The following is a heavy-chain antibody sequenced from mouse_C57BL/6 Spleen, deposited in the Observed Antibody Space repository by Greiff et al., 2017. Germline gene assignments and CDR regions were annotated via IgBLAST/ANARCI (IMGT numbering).Heavy chain of an antibody. Sequence: EVQVVESGGGLVQPGGSLKLSCAASGFTFSDYGMHWVRQAPEKGLEWVAYISSGSSNIYYADTVKGRFTISRDNAKNTLFMQMTSLRSEDTAMYYCARPDGYLAWFAYWGQGTLVTVSA. J-gene: IGHJ3*01. D-gene: IGHD2-3*01. CDR1: GFTFSDYG. V-gene: IGHV5-17*01. CDR3: ARPDGYLAWFAY. CDR2: ISSGSSNI.